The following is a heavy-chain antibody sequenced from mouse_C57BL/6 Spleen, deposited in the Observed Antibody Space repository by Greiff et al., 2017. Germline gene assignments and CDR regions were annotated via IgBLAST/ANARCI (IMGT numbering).Heavy chain of an antibody. D-gene: IGHD2-4*01. Sequence: QVQLQQSGPELVKPGASVKISCKASGYAFSSSWMNWVKQRPGKGLEWIGRIYPGDGDTNYNGKFKGKATLTADKSSSTAYMQLSRRTSEDSAVDFCAREGTYDYDGFDYWGQGTTLTVSS. V-gene: IGHV1-82*01. CDR2: IYPGDGDT. CDR3: AREGTYDYDGFDY. CDR1: GYAFSSSW. J-gene: IGHJ2*01.